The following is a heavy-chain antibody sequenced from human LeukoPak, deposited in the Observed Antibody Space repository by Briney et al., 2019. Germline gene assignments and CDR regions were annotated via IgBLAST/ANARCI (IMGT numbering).Heavy chain of an antibody. J-gene: IGHJ4*02. D-gene: IGHD5-18*01. V-gene: IGHV1-3*03. CDR3: ARGGVRVGYSYGWTGTYFDY. CDR2: INAGNGNT. CDR1: GYTFTSYA. Sequence: GASVKVSCKASGYTFTSYAMHWVRQAPGQRLEWMGWINAGNGNTKYSQEFQGRVTITRDTSASTAYMELSSLRSEDMAVYYCARGGVRVGYSYGWTGTYFDYWGQGTLVTVSS.